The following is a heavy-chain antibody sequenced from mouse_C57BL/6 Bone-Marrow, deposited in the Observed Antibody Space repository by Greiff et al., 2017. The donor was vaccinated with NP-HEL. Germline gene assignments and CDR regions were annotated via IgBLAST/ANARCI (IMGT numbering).Heavy chain of an antibody. J-gene: IGHJ3*01. V-gene: IGHV1-63*01. CDR3: ASYYDYAWFAY. CDR2: IYPGGGYT. CDR1: GYTFTNYW. Sequence: VQLVESGAELVRPGTSVKMSCKASGYTFTNYWIGWAKQRPGHGLEWIGDIYPGGGYTNYNEKFKGKATLTADKSSSTAYMQFSSLTSEDSAIYYCASYYDYAWFAYWGQGTLVTVSA. D-gene: IGHD2-4*01.